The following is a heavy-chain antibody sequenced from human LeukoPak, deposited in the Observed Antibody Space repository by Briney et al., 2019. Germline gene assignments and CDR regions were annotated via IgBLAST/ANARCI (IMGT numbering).Heavy chain of an antibody. CDR1: GFTFSGSA. CDR3: TRLDTTMEPFDY. J-gene: IGHJ4*02. D-gene: IGHD5-18*01. V-gene: IGHV3-73*01. Sequence: GGSLRLSCAASGFTFSGSAMHWVRQASGKGLEWVGRIRSKANSYATAYAASVKGRFTISRDDSKNTAYLQMNSLKTEDTAVYYCTRLDTTMEPFDYWGQGTLVTVSS. CDR2: IRSKANSYAT.